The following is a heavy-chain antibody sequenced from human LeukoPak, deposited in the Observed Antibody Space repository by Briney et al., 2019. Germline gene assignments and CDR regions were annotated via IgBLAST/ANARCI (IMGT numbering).Heavy chain of an antibody. J-gene: IGHJ4*02. V-gene: IGHV4-59*08. Sequence: SETLSLTCTVSGDSISNTYWSWIRQSPGKGLEWIGYISHNGSPDYSPSLKSRVTISVDTSKNQFSLKMSSVTAADTAVYYCARLVVVAATGLEGFDYWGQGTLVIVSS. CDR1: GDSISNTY. CDR3: ARLVVVAATGLEGFDY. D-gene: IGHD2-15*01. CDR2: ISHNGSP.